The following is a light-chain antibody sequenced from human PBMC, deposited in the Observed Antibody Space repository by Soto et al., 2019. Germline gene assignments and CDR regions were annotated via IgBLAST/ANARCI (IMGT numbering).Light chain of an antibody. V-gene: IGLV2-11*01. Sequence: QSVLTQPRSVSGSPGQSVTISCTGTSSDVGGYNYVSWYQQHPGKAPKLMIYDVSKRPSGVPDRFSGSKSGNTASLTISGLQAEDEADYHCCLYAGSHVFGTGTKLTVL. CDR1: SSDVGGYNY. J-gene: IGLJ1*01. CDR2: DVS. CDR3: CLYAGSHV.